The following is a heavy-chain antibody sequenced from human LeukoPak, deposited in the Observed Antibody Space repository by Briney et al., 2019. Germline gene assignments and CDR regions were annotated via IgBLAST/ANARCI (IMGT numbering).Heavy chain of an antibody. Sequence: PGGSLRLSCAASGFTFSSYAMSWVRQAPGKWLEWVSAISGSGVSTYYADSVKGRFTISRDNSKNTLYLQMNSLRAEDTAVYYCAKRHYDFWSGYQNQMYYFDYWGQGTLVTVSS. D-gene: IGHD3-3*01. V-gene: IGHV3-23*01. CDR2: ISGSGVST. CDR3: AKRHYDFWSGYQNQMYYFDY. CDR1: GFTFSSYA. J-gene: IGHJ4*02.